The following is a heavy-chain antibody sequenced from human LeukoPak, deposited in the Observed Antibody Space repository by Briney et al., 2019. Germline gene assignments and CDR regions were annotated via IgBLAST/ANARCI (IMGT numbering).Heavy chain of an antibody. CDR2: LRYDGSDK. J-gene: IGHJ4*02. Sequence: GGSLRLSCAASGFTFIHYGMHWVRQAPGKGLEWVAFLRYDGSDKFYADSVKGRFTISRDTSQNTVFLQMNSLRAEDTALYYCARDRDFPRDQLDYWGQGTLVTVSS. D-gene: IGHD2-21*02. CDR3: ARDRDFPRDQLDY. V-gene: IGHV3-30*02. CDR1: GFTFIHYG.